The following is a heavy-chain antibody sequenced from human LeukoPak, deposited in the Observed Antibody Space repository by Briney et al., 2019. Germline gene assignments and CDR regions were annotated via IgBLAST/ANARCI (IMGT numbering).Heavy chain of an antibody. CDR2: ISASGGST. CDR3: ARDSGYSSAEDY. D-gene: IGHD6-19*01. CDR1: GFTFSSSA. V-gene: IGHV3-23*01. J-gene: IGHJ4*02. Sequence: GGSLRLSCAASGFTFSSSAMSWVRQVPGKGLEWVSGISASGGSTSYADSVKGRFTISRDNAKNSLYLQMNSLRAEDTAVYYCARDSGYSSAEDYWGQGTLVTVSS.